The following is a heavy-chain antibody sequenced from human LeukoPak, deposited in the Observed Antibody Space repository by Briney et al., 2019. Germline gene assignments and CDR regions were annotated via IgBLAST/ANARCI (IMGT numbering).Heavy chain of an antibody. CDR2: INHSGST. CDR1: GGSFSGYY. D-gene: IGHD5-18*01. V-gene: IGHV4-34*01. J-gene: IGHJ4*02. CDR3: ARGRHDGGIQLWLLPWRNGPYSDY. Sequence: SETLSLTCAVYGGSFSGYYWSWTRQPPGKGLEWIGEINHSGSTNYNPSLKSRVTISVDTSKNQFSLKLSSVTAADTAVYYCARGRHDGGIQLWLLPWRNGPYSDYWGQGTLVTVSP.